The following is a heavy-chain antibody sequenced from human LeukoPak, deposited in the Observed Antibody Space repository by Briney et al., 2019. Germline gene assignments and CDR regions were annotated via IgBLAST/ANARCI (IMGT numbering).Heavy chain of an antibody. CDR3: AYSGRFGELFD. CDR2: ISGSGGST. V-gene: IGHV3-23*01. CDR1: GFTFSSYA. J-gene: IGHJ4*02. D-gene: IGHD3-10*01. Sequence: PGGSLRLSCAASGFTFSSYAMSWVRQAPGKGLEWVSAISGSGGSTYYADSVKGRFTISRDNAKNSLYLQMNNLRADDTAVYYCAYSGRFGELFDWGQGTLVTVSS.